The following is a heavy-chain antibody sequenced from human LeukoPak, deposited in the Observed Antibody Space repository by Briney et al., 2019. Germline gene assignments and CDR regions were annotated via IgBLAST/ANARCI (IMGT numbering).Heavy chain of an antibody. D-gene: IGHD3-10*01. J-gene: IGHJ3*02. CDR3: ARELKGSYAFDI. V-gene: IGHV4-31*03. Sequence: PSETLSLTCTVSGGSISSGGYYWSWIRQHPGKGLEWIGYIYYSGSTYYNPSLKSRVTISVDTSKNQFSLNLSSVTPADTAVYYCARELKGSYAFDIWGQGTMVTVSS. CDR1: GGSISSGGYY. CDR2: IYYSGST.